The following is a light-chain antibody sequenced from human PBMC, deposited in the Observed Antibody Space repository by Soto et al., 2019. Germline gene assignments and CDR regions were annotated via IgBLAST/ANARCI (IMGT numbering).Light chain of an antibody. J-gene: IGKJ5*01. CDR2: GAS. V-gene: IGKV3-20*01. CDR3: QQYSSSPIT. Sequence: EIVLTQSPDTLSLSPGETATLSCRASQRVNTNYLAWYQRRPGQAPRLLISGASNRATGPPDRFVGRGSGTDFTLTIDRLAPEDFAVYYCQQYSSSPITFGHGTRLEIK. CDR1: QRVNTNY.